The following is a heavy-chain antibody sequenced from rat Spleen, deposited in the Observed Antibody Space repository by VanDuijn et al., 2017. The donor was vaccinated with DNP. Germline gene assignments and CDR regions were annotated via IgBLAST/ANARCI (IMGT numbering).Heavy chain of an antibody. V-gene: IGHV5S13*01. CDR1: GFTYSNYV. CDR2: ISTGGGNT. CDR3: AKVELPGYNLDY. D-gene: IGHD1-4*01. Sequence: EVQLVESGGGLVQPGRSLKLSCAASGFTYSNYVMAWVRQAPTKGLECVASISTGGGNTYYRDSVKGRFTISRNNAKNTLYLQMDSLRTEDTATYYCAKVELPGYNLDYWGQGVMVTVSS. J-gene: IGHJ2*01.